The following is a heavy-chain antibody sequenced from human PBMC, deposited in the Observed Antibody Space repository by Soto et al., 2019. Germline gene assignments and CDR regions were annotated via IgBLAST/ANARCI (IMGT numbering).Heavy chain of an antibody. Sequence: SVKVSCKASGFTFTSSAVQWVRQARGQRPEWIGWSVVGSGNTNYAQKFQERVTITRDMSTSTAYMGLSSLRSEDKAVYYCAAEGIVGATDFDYWGQGTLVTVSS. CDR2: SVVGSGNT. CDR1: GFTFTSSA. D-gene: IGHD1-26*01. V-gene: IGHV1-58*01. J-gene: IGHJ4*02. CDR3: AAEGIVGATDFDY.